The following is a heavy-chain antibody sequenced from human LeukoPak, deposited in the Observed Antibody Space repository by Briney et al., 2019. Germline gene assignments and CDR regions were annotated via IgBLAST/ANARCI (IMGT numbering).Heavy chain of an antibody. CDR1: GGSISSSSYY. CDR2: IHYSGST. CDR3: ARGGLEPQLWLRLFYFEF. Sequence: PSETLSLTCTVSGGSISSSSYYWAWIRQPPGKGLEWIGSIHYSGSTYYNPSLKSRVTILADASKNQFSLKLTSVTAADTAVYYCARGGLEPQLWLRLFYFEFWGQGVLVTVSS. D-gene: IGHD5-18*01. J-gene: IGHJ4*02. V-gene: IGHV4-39*07.